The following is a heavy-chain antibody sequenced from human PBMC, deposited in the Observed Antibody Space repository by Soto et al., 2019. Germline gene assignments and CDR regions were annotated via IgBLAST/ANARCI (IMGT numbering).Heavy chain of an antibody. CDR1: GFPFSDYY. CDR3: VRGGGGGLFEH. D-gene: IGHD2-21*01. CDR2: ISPKSTYR. J-gene: IGHJ4*02. V-gene: IGHV3-11*06. Sequence: QVHLVESGGGLVKPGGSLRLSCPTSGFPFSDYYMSWIRQAQGKGLEWLSHISPKSTYRNYADSVKGRFTISRDNTKSSLFLQMNSLGVEDTAVYYCVRGGGGGLFEHWGQGVLVTVSS.